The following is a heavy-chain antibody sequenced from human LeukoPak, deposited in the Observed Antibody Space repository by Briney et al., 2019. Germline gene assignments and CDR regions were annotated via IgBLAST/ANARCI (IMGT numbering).Heavy chain of an antibody. J-gene: IGHJ4*02. CDR2: FDPENDER. V-gene: IGHV1-24*01. CDR1: GHPLSELT. Sequence: ASVKVSCKVSGHPLSELTMHWVRQAPGKGFEWIGGFDPENDERLNARKFRGRVTMTEDTSTDTAYMELSSLRSEDTAVYFCATEMTSVVPDFWGQGTLVTVSS. CDR3: ATEMTSVVPDF. D-gene: IGHD4-11*01.